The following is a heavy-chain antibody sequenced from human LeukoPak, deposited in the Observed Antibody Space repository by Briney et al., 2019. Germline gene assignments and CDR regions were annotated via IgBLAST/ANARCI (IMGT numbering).Heavy chain of an antibody. CDR3: ARSLTFGGLIAYYDY. D-gene: IGHD3-16*02. CDR2: IYYSGST. CDR1: GGSISSYY. V-gene: IGHV4-59*01. Sequence: KASETLSLTCTVSGGSISSYYWSWIRQPPGKGLEWIGFIYYSGSTNYNPSLKSRVTISVDTSKNQFSLKLSSVTAADTAVYNCARSLTFGGLIAYYDYWGQGTLVTVSS. J-gene: IGHJ4*02.